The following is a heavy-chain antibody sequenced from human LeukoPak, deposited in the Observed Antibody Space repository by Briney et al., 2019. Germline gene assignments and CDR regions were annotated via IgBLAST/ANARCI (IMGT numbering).Heavy chain of an antibody. CDR1: GYTFTSYD. J-gene: IGHJ5*02. D-gene: IGHD2-2*01. Sequence: GASVKVSCKASGYTFTSYDINWVRQATGQGLEWMGWMNPNSGNTGYAQKFQGRVTITRNTSISTAYMELSSLRSEDTAVYYCARGVRRHSTRCYWIDPWGQGTLVTVSS. CDR3: ARGVRRHSTRCYWIDP. V-gene: IGHV1-8*03. CDR2: MNPNSGNT.